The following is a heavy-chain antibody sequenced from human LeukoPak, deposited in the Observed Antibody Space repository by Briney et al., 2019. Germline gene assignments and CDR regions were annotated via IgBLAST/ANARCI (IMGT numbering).Heavy chain of an antibody. V-gene: IGHV1-24*01. Sequence: ASVKVSCKVSGYTLTELSMHWVRQAPGEGLEWMGSFDPEDGEAIYAQKFQGRVSMTEDTSTDTAYMEVSSLRSDDTAVYYCARDLGLFPIYYFDYWGQGTLVTVSS. D-gene: IGHD3-22*01. CDR2: FDPEDGEA. CDR3: ARDLGLFPIYYFDY. CDR1: GYTLTELS. J-gene: IGHJ4*02.